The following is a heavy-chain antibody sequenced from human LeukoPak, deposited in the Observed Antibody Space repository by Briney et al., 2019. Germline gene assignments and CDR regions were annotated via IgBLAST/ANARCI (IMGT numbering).Heavy chain of an antibody. Sequence: PGRSLRLSCAASGFTFSSYAMHWVRQAPGKGLEWVAVISYDGSNKYYADSVKGRFTISRDNAKNTLYLQMNSLRAEDTAVYYCARHDVVATALGPWGQGTLVTVSS. CDR3: ARHDVVATALGP. D-gene: IGHD2-21*02. CDR1: GFTFSSYA. CDR2: ISYDGSNK. V-gene: IGHV3-30-3*01. J-gene: IGHJ5*02.